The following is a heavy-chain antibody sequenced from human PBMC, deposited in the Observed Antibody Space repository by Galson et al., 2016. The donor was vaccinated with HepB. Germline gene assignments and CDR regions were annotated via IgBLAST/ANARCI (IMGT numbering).Heavy chain of an antibody. CDR3: AHRRTDFSGFDY. Sequence: PALVKPTQTLTLTCTFSGFSLSTSGVGVGWIRQPPGKALEWLALIYWDDDKRYSPSLKSRLTITKGTSKNQVVLTMTNMDPVDTATYYCAHRRTDFSGFDYWGQGTLVTVSS. J-gene: IGHJ4*02. D-gene: IGHD3-3*01. CDR1: GFSLSTSGVG. V-gene: IGHV2-5*02. CDR2: IYWDDDK.